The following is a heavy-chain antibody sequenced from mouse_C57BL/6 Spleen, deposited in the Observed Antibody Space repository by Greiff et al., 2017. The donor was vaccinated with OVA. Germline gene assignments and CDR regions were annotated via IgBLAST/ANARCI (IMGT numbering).Heavy chain of an antibody. Sequence: EVMLVESGGGLVKPGGSLKLSCAASGFTFSDYGMHWVRQAPEKGLEWVAYISSGSSTIYYADTVKGRFTISRDNAKNTLFLQMTSLRSEDTAMYYCARSDAYYPNYFDYWGQGTTLTVSS. CDR2: ISSGSSTI. V-gene: IGHV5-17*01. D-gene: IGHD2-10*01. CDR1: GFTFSDYG. CDR3: ARSDAYYPNYFDY. J-gene: IGHJ2*01.